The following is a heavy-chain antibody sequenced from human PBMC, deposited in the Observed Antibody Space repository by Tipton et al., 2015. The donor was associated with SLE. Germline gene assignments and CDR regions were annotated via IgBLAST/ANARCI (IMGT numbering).Heavy chain of an antibody. CDR3: ARYSLTNWHLDL. D-gene: IGHD2-15*01. V-gene: IGHV4-59*07. CDR1: GGSMSTYY. J-gene: IGHJ2*01. CDR2: IYYSGGT. Sequence: TLSLTCIVSGGSMSTYYWSWIRLPPGKGLEWIDYIYYSGGTSYNPSLNSRVTISVDTSRNQFSLKLTSVTAADSAVYYCARYSLTNWHLDLWGRGTLVTVSS.